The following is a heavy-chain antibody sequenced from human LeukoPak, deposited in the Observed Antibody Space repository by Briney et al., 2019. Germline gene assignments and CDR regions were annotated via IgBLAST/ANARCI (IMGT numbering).Heavy chain of an antibody. CDR3: AKTGGATNFGPLDS. V-gene: IGHV3-23*01. J-gene: IGHJ4*02. CDR1: GFTFSNYA. Sequence: GGSLRLSCVGSGFTFSNYAMTWVRQAPGKGLEWVSALRNSGSSPYYADSVKGRFTISRNNSQNTLYLQMNGLRAEDTAVYYCAKTGGATNFGPLDSWGQGTLVFVSS. CDR2: LRNSGSSP. D-gene: IGHD1-26*01.